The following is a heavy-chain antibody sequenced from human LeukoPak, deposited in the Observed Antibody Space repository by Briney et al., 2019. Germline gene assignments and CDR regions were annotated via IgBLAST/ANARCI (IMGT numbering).Heavy chain of an antibody. CDR3: ANHYYDSNSLFDY. D-gene: IGHD3-22*01. CDR2: IIPIFGTA. Sequence: SVKVSCKASGGTFSSYAISWVRQAPGQGLEWMGGIIPIFGTANYAQKFQGRVTITADKSTSTAYMELSSLRSEDTAVYYCANHYYDSNSLFDYWGQGTLVTVSS. V-gene: IGHV1-69*06. CDR1: GGTFSSYA. J-gene: IGHJ4*02.